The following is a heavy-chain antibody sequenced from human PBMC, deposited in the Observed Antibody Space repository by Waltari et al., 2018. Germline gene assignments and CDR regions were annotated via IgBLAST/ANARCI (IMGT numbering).Heavy chain of an antibody. CDR3: ARGNYDYYLDV. J-gene: IGHJ6*03. Sequence: QVQLQQWGAGLLKSSETLSLTCAVYNGSLSGYYWSWIRQPPGKGLEWIGDINYRGGAKYNSSLKSRVTISVDASKRQFSLRLRSLTAADTGVYYCARGNYDYYLDVWGKGTTITVSS. CDR2: INYRGGA. CDR1: NGSLSGYY. V-gene: IGHV4-34*01.